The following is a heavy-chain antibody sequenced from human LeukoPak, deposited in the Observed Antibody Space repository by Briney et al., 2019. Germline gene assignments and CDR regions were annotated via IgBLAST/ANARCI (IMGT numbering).Heavy chain of an antibody. Sequence: PGRSLRLSCTASGFTFGDYAMSWVRQAPGKGLEWVGFIRSKAYGGTTEYAASVKGRFTISRDDSKSIAYLQMNSLKTEDTAVYYCTRDRSRYSSGWYYGYWGQGTLVTVSS. J-gene: IGHJ4*02. CDR1: GFTFGDYA. CDR3: TRDRSRYSSGWYYGY. D-gene: IGHD6-19*01. V-gene: IGHV3-49*04. CDR2: IRSKAYGGTT.